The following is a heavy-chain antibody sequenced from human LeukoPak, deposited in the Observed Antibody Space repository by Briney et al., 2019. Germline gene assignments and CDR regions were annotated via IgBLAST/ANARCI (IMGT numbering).Heavy chain of an antibody. CDR2: IYRGGST. D-gene: IGHD2-2*01. V-gene: IGHV3-66*04. J-gene: IGHJ4*02. CDR1: GFTVSSNY. CDR3: ARHRGYCSSTSCYPYYFDY. Sequence: PGGSLRLSCAASGFTVSSNYMSWVRQAPGKGLEWGSVIYRGGSTYYADSAKGRFTISRDNSKNTLYLQMNSLRAEDTAVYYCARHRGYCSSTSCYPYYFDYWGQGTLVTVSS.